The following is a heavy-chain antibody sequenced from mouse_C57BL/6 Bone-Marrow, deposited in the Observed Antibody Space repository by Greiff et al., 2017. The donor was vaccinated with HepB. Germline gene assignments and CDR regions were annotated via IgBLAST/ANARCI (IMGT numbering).Heavy chain of an antibody. D-gene: IGHD1-1*01. CDR3: ARGDSVDYYAMDY. CDR1: GYTFTSYW. J-gene: IGHJ4*01. Sequence: QVQLQQPGAELVKPGASVKLSCKASGYTFTSYWMQWVKQRPGQGLEWIGEIDPSDSYTNYNQKFKGKATLTVDTSSSTAYMQLSSLTSEDSAVYYCARGDSVDYYAMDYWGQGTSVTVSS. V-gene: IGHV1-50*01. CDR2: IDPSDSYT.